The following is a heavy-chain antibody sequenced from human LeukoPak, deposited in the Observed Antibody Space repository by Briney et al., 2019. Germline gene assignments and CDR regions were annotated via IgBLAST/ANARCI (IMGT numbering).Heavy chain of an antibody. J-gene: IGHJ3*02. CDR2: IYYSGST. CDR1: GDSISSSSSY. V-gene: IGHV4-39*07. D-gene: IGHD3-10*01. Sequence: SETLSLTCTVSGDSISSSSSYWGWIRQPPGEGLEWIGSIYYSGSTYYNTSLKSRVTISVDTSKNQFSLKLSPVTAADTAVYYCARDPRGEAADAFDIWGQGTMVTVSS. CDR3: ARDPRGEAADAFDI.